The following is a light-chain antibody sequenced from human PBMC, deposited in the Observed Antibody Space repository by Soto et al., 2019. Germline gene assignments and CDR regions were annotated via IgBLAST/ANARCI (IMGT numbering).Light chain of an antibody. J-gene: IGLJ2*01. Sequence: QYVLTQPASVSGSPGQSITISCTGTSSDVGGYNYVSWYQQHPGRAPQLMIYDVSNRPSGVSNRFSGSRSGNTASLTISGLQTEDEADYYCSSYTSSSTVVFGGGTKLTVL. CDR3: SSYTSSSTVV. V-gene: IGLV2-14*01. CDR1: SSDVGGYNY. CDR2: DVS.